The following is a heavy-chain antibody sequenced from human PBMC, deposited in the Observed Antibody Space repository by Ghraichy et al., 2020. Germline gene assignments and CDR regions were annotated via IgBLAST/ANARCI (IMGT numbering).Heavy chain of an antibody. CDR3: MKVAPRYFDRYGYFDL. J-gene: IGHJ4*02. V-gene: IGHV3-23*01. D-gene: IGHD3-9*01. CDR1: GLTFNFYG. Sequence: GGSLRLSCVSSGLTFNFYGMSWVRQAPGKGLEWLSPIGITGGPTRYADSAKGRFTISRDNTKNTLYLQMDSLRAEDTALYYCMKVAPRYFDRYGYFDLWGQGTLVTVSS. CDR2: IGITGGPT.